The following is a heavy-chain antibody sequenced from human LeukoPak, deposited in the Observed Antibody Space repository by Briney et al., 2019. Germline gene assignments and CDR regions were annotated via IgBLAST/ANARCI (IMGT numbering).Heavy chain of an antibody. CDR1: GFTFSSCS. J-gene: IGHJ4*02. CDR2: VTLSGDDT. V-gene: IGHV3-23*01. D-gene: IGHD6-13*01. CDR3: ARVAIAAAAHSLNYFDY. Sequence: PGGSLRLSCSASGFTFSSCSMYWVRQAPGKGLEWVSTVTLSGDDTYYADSVMGRFTISRDNSKNTLYLQMNSLRAEDTAVYYCARVAIAAAAHSLNYFDYWGQGTLVTVSS.